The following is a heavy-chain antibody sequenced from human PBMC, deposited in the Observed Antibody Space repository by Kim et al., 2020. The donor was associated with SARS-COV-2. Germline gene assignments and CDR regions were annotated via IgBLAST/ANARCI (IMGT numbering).Heavy chain of an antibody. J-gene: IGHJ6*02. CDR3: ARQTYYYDSSGYSEGGYYYYGMDV. CDR2: IYSGGST. Sequence: GGSLRLSCAASGFTVSSNYMSWVRQAPGKGLEWVSVIYSGGSTYYADSVKGRFTISRHNSKNTLYLQMNSLRAEDTAVYYCARQTYYYDSSGYSEGGYYYYGMDVWGQGTTVTVSS. D-gene: IGHD3-22*01. V-gene: IGHV3-53*04. CDR1: GFTVSSNY.